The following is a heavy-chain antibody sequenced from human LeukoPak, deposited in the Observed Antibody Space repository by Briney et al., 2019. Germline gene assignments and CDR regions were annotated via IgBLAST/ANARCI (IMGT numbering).Heavy chain of an antibody. D-gene: IGHD1-26*01. CDR1: GFTFSSYG. CDR2: IWYDGSNK. V-gene: IGHV3-33*01. J-gene: IGHJ4*02. Sequence: GGSLRLSCAASGFTFSSYGMHWVRQAPGKGLEWVAVIWYDGSNKYYADSVKGRFTISRDNSKNTLYLQMNSLETEDTGMYYCTTAYGSYGYWGQGTLVTVSS. CDR3: TTAYGSYGY.